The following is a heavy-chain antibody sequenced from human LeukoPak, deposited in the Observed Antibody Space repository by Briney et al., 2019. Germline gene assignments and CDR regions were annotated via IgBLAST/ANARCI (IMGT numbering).Heavy chain of an antibody. CDR1: VYP. CDR3: ARGNHYGMDV. J-gene: IGHJ6*02. Sequence: PGGPLRLSCATSVYPMHWVRQAPGKGLVWVSGINRDGSNTNYADSVKGRFTISRDNAKNTLYLQMNSLRAEDTAVYYCARGNHYGMDVWGQGTTVTVSS. CDR2: INRDGSNT. V-gene: IGHV3-74*01. D-gene: IGHD1-14*01.